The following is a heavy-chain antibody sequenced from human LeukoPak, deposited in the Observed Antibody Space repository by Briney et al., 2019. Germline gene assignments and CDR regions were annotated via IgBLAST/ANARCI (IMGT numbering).Heavy chain of an antibody. CDR1: GLIVSGDY. Sequence: GGSLRLSCAASGLIVSGDYITWVCQAPGKGLEWVSVIYSGGTTYYADSVRGRFTISRDNSKNIWYLQMNSLRAEDTAVYYCARASSDGVVPAATSFDCWGQGTLVTVSS. CDR2: IYSGGTT. V-gene: IGHV3-66*01. D-gene: IGHD2-2*01. CDR3: ARASSDGVVPAATSFDC. J-gene: IGHJ4*02.